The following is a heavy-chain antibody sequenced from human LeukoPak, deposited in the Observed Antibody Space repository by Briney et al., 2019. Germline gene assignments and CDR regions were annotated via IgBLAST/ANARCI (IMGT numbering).Heavy chain of an antibody. J-gene: IGHJ4*02. CDR1: GITFRSYG. Sequence: GGSLRLSCAASGITFRSYGMHWVRQAPGKGLEWVSAISGSGDSTYYGDSVKGRFTISRDNSKNTLYLQMNSLRAEDTAVYYCAKTRPLDSSSWSHGDYWGQGTLVTVSS. CDR3: AKTRPLDSSSWSHGDY. V-gene: IGHV3-23*01. D-gene: IGHD6-13*01. CDR2: ISGSGDST.